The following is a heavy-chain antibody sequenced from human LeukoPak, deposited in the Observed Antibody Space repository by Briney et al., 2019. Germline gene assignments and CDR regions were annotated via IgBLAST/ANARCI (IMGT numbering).Heavy chain of an antibody. CDR2: IYYSGST. CDR1: GGSITSSSYY. CDR3: ARRGFSLPFDY. J-gene: IGHJ4*02. Sequence: SETLSLTCTVSGGSITSSSYYWGWIRQPPGKGLEWIGSIYYSGSTYYNPSLKSRVTISVDTSKNQFSLKLSSVTAADTAVYYCARRGFSLPFDYWGQRTLVTVSS. V-gene: IGHV4-39*01.